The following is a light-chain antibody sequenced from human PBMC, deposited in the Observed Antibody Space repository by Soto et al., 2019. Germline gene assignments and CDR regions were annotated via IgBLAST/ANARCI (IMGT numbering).Light chain of an antibody. CDR2: LGS. CDR3: MQTVQTPIT. J-gene: IGKJ5*01. V-gene: IGKV2-28*01. CDR1: QSFLHSNGYNY. Sequence: DIVMTQSPLSLPVPPGEPASISCRSSQSFLHSNGYNYLDWYLQKPGQSPQLLIYLGSNRASGVPDRFSGSGSGTDFTLRISRVEADDVGVYYCMQTVQTPITFGQGTRLE.